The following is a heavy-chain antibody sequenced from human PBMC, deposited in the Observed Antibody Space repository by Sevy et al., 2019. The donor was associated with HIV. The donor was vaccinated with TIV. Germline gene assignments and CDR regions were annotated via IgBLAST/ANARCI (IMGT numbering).Heavy chain of an antibody. Sequence: GGSLRLSCAASGFTFSSYAMSWVRQAPGKGLEWVSAISGSGGSTYYADSVKGRFTISRDNSKNTLYLQMNSLRAEDTAVYYCAKDAFYGDYANYYYYYMDVWGKGTTVTVSS. CDR2: ISGSGGST. CDR3: AKDAFYGDYANYYYYYMDV. J-gene: IGHJ6*03. D-gene: IGHD4-17*01. CDR1: GFTFSSYA. V-gene: IGHV3-23*01.